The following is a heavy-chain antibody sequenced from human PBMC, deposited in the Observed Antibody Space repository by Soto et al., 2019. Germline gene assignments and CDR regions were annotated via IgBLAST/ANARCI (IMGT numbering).Heavy chain of an antibody. V-gene: IGHV4-38-2*02. Sequence: KPSETLSLTCAVSGYSISSGYHWGWIRQPPGKGLEWIGSMYHSGSTYYNASLKSRVTISGDTSKNQFSLKLISVTAADTAVYYCARDRRSYFDRSGTFDYWGQGTLVTVSS. CDR1: GYSISSGYH. CDR3: ARDRRSYFDRSGTFDY. J-gene: IGHJ4*02. CDR2: MYHSGST. D-gene: IGHD3-22*01.